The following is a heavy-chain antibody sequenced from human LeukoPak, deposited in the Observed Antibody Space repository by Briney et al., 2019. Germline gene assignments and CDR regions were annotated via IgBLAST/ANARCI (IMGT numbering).Heavy chain of an antibody. CDR3: ARSDGYGLVGI. D-gene: IGHD5-18*01. V-gene: IGHV4-59*01. J-gene: IGHJ3*02. CDR2: IYYSGST. CDR1: GGSISSYY. Sequence: KPSETLSLTCTVSGGSISSYYWSWIRQPPGKGLEWFGYIYYSGSTNYNPSLKSRVTISVDTSKNQFSLKLSSVTAADTAVYYCARSDGYGLVGIWGQGTMVTVSS.